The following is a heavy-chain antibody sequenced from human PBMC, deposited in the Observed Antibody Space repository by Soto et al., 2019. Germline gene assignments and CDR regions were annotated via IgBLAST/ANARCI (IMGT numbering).Heavy chain of an antibody. Sequence: GESLKISCKGSGYSFTSYWIGWVRQMPGKGLEWMGIIYPGDSDTRYSPSFQGQVTISADKSISTAYLQWSSLKASDTAMYYCARLAGRRRGQQLELQPSNWFDPWGQGTLVTVSS. CDR3: ARLAGRRRGQQLELQPSNWFDP. J-gene: IGHJ5*02. V-gene: IGHV5-51*01. D-gene: IGHD6-13*01. CDR2: IYPGDSDT. CDR1: GYSFTSYW.